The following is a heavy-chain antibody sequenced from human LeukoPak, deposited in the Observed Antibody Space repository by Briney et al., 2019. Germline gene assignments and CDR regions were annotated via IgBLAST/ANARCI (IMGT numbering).Heavy chain of an antibody. J-gene: IGHJ6*03. Sequence: SETLSLTCTVSGGSISSGSYYWSWIRQPAGKGLEWIGRIYTSGSTNYNPSLKSRVTISVDTSKNQFSLKLSSVTAADTAVYYCAKTWRGRGYYGYGPSEYFYYMDVWGKGTTVTISS. CDR3: AKTWRGRGYYGYGPSEYFYYMDV. CDR1: GGSISSGSYY. D-gene: IGHD3-10*01. CDR2: IYTSGST. V-gene: IGHV4-61*02.